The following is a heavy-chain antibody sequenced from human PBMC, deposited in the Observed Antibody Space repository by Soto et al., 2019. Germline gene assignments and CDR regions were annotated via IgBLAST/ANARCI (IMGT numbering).Heavy chain of an antibody. D-gene: IGHD1-26*01. V-gene: IGHV3-74*01. CDR2: INSDGGTT. CDR1: EFTFSSYW. Sequence: EVQLVESGGNSVQPGGSLRLSCAASEFTFSSYWMHWVRQAPGKGLVWVSRINSDGGTTSYADSVKGRFTISRDNAKNTLYLQMNSLRAEDTAVYYCARVGVGVYYFDYWGQGTLVTVSS. CDR3: ARVGVGVYYFDY. J-gene: IGHJ4*02.